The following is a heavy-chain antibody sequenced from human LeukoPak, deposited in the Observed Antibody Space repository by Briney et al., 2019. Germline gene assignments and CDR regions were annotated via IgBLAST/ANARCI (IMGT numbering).Heavy chain of an antibody. CDR1: GGSITGHY. V-gene: IGHV4-59*11. CDR2: VYDNGNT. Sequence: SETLSLTCTVSGGSITGHYWTWICQSPGKGLEWIGFVYDNGNTNYNSSLQSRVTMSVDTSTNQLSLKMTSVTAADTAIYYCARVFRGVVTSNWFDPWGQGTLVTVSS. D-gene: IGHD2-21*02. CDR3: ARVFRGVVTSNWFDP. J-gene: IGHJ5*02.